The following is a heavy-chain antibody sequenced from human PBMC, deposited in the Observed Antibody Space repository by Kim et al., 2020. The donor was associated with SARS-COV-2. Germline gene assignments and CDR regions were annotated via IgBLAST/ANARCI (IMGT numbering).Heavy chain of an antibody. CDR3: ARAEAGRIDP. CDR2: GIGA. V-gene: IGHV3-53*01. J-gene: IGHJ5*02. Sequence: GIGAYYAVSVRGRFTIPRDNSKNTLYLQMNGLGAEDTAVYYCARAEAGRIDPWGQGTLVTVSS. D-gene: IGHD6-19*01.